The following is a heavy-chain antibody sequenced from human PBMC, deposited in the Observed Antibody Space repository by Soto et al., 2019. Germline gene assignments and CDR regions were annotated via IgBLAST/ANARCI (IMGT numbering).Heavy chain of an antibody. CDR1: GYTFTSYD. Sequence: ASVKVSCKASGYTFTSYDINWVRQATGQGLEWMGWMNPNSGNTGYAQKFQGRVTMTRNTSISTAYMELSSLRSEDTAVYYCARALKPLKHWFDPWGQGTLVTVS. CDR3: ARALKPLKHWFDP. V-gene: IGHV1-8*01. CDR2: MNPNSGNT. J-gene: IGHJ5*02.